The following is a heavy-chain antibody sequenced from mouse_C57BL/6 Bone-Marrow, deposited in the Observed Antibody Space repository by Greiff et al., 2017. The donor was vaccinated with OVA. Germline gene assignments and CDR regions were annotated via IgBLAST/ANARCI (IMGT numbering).Heavy chain of an antibody. CDR3: ASPYPWFAY. V-gene: IGHV1-81*01. CDR2: INPRSGNT. Sequence: LQESGAELARPGASVKLSCKASGYTFTSYGISWVKQRTGQGLEWIGEINPRSGNTYYNEKFKGKATLTADKSSSTAYMELRSLTSEDSAVYFCASPYPWFAYWGQGTLVTVSA. CDR1: GYTFTSYG. J-gene: IGHJ3*01.